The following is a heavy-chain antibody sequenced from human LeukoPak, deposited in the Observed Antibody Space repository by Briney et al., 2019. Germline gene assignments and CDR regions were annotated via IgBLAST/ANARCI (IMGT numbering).Heavy chain of an antibody. CDR1: GGTFSSYA. Sequence: SVKVSCKASGGTFSSYAISWVRQAPGQGLEWMGRIIPILGIANYAQKFQGRVTITADKSTSTAYMELSSLRSEDTAVYYCARDRMMELRGGADWFDPWGQGTLVTVSS. CDR3: ARDRMMELRGGADWFDP. CDR2: IIPILGIA. D-gene: IGHD3-3*01. J-gene: IGHJ5*02. V-gene: IGHV1-69*04.